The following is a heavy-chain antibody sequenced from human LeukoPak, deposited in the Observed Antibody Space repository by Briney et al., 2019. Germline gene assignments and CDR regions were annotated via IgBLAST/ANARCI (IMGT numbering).Heavy chain of an antibody. CDR2: ISGSGGST. J-gene: IGHJ4*02. CDR1: GFTFSSYA. V-gene: IGHV3-23*01. CDR3: AKDQYDYVWGSRYDS. Sequence: GGSLRLSCAASGFTFSSYAMSWVRQAPGKGLEWVSAISGSGGSTYYADSVKGRFTISRDNSKNTLYLQMNSLRAEDTAVYYCAKDQYDYVWGSRYDSWGQGTLVTVSS. D-gene: IGHD3-16*01.